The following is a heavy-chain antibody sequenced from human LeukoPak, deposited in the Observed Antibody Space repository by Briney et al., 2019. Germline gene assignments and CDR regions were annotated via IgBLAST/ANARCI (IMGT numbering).Heavy chain of an antibody. CDR3: TRLRSGIVELQGRDY. CDR1: GFTFSGSA. D-gene: IGHD1-26*01. V-gene: IGHV3-73*01. CDR2: IRSKANSYAT. J-gene: IGHJ4*02. Sequence: GGSLRLSCAASGFTFSGSAMHWVRQASGKGLEWVGRIRSKANSYATAYAASVKGRFTISRDDSKNTAYLQMNSLKTEDTAVYYCTRLRSGIVELQGRDYWGQGTLVTVSS.